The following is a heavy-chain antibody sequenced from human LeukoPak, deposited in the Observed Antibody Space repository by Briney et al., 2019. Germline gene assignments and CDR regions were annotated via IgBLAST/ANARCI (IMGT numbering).Heavy chain of an antibody. CDR2: INHSGST. V-gene: IGHV4-34*01. CDR3: ARTSGTVVLRDFDY. J-gene: IGHJ4*02. Sequence: PSETLSLTSAVYGGSFSGYYWSWIRQPPGKGLEWIGEINHSGSTNYNPSLKSRVTISVDTSKNQFSLKLSSVTAADTAVYYCARTSGTVVLRDFDYWGQGTLVTVSS. CDR1: GGSFSGYY. D-gene: IGHD1-26*01.